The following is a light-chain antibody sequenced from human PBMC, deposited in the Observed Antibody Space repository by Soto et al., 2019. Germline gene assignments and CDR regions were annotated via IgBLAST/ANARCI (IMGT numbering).Light chain of an antibody. CDR3: SSYTSSSTYVV. V-gene: IGLV1-44*01. J-gene: IGLJ2*01. Sequence: QSVLTQPPSASGTPGQRVTISCSGSSPNIGSNTVNWYQQLPGTAPKLLIYSNNQRPSGVPDRFSGSKSGNTASLTISGLQAEDEADYYCSSYTSSSTYVVFGGGTQLTVL. CDR1: SPNIGSNT. CDR2: SNN.